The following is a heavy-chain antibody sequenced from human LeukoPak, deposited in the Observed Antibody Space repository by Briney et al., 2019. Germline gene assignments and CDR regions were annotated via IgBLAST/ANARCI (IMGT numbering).Heavy chain of an antibody. J-gene: IGHJ3*02. CDR2: FDPEDGET. CDR3: AGTRATAAGTWTGAFDI. D-gene: IGHD6-13*01. Sequence: ASVKVSCKVSGYTPTELSMHWVRQAPGKGLEWMGGFDPEDGETIYAQKFQGRVTMTEDTSTDTAYMELSSLRSEDTAVYYCAGTRATAAGTWTGAFDIWGQGTMVTVSS. V-gene: IGHV1-24*01. CDR1: GYTPTELS.